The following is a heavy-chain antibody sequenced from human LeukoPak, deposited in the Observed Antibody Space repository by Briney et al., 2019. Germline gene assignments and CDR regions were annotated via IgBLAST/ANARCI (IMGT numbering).Heavy chain of an antibody. J-gene: IGHJ4*02. D-gene: IGHD2-2*01. CDR2: VNPDRGGT. Sequence: ASVKVSCKASGYIFTGNYMHRVRQAPGQGLEWVGWVNPDRGGTNYAQKFQGRVTMTRDTSINTAYMDLSRLTSDDTAVYYCARIHCSSTSCYYFDYWGQGTLVTVSS. V-gene: IGHV1-2*02. CDR1: GYIFTGNY. CDR3: ARIHCSSTSCYYFDY.